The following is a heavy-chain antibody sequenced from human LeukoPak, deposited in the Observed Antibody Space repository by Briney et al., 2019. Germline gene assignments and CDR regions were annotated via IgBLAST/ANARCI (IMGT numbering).Heavy chain of an antibody. CDR1: GGSLRSYY. CDR2: IHHSGST. Sequence: SETLSLTCTVSGGSLRSYYWSWIRQPPGKGLEWIGHIHHSGSTKHNPYLKSRVTISVDTSKSQFSLKLSSVTAADTAVYYCARHAAVEGSSGWSPLWWFDPWGQGTLVTVSS. V-gene: IGHV4-59*08. J-gene: IGHJ5*02. CDR3: ARHAAVEGSSGWSPLWWFDP. D-gene: IGHD6-19*01.